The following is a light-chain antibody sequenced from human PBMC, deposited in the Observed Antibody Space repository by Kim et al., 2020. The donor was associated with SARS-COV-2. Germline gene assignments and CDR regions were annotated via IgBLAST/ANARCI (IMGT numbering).Light chain of an antibody. V-gene: IGKV3-15*01. CDR2: SAS. CDR1: LSVSGS. Sequence: VSPGERATLSCSASLSVSGSLAWCKQKHGQAPRLLSYSASTRDNGIPARFSGSGSGTEFTLTISSLQSEDFAVYYCQQYNSWPRTFGEGTKVDIK. CDR3: QQYNSWPRT. J-gene: IGKJ1*01.